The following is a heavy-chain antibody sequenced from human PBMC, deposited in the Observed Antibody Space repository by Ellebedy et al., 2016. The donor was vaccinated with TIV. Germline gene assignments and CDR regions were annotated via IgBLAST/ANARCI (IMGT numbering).Heavy chain of an antibody. J-gene: IGHJ4*02. Sequence: LSLTCAASGFDFSNYHMDWVRQLPGKELVWVARINSDGSTTKYADSVKGRFTISRDNAKNSLYLEMNSLRAEDTAVYYCVRGGGWVADYWGQGTLVTVSS. V-gene: IGHV3-74*03. D-gene: IGHD1-26*01. CDR1: GFDFSNYH. CDR2: INSDGSTT. CDR3: VRGGGWVADY.